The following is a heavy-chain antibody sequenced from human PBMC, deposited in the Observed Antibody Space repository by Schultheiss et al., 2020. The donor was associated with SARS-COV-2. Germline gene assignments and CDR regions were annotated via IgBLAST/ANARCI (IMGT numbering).Heavy chain of an antibody. CDR3: ARDPAIFGVVIISYFDY. Sequence: GGSLRLSCAASGFTFSSYEMNWVRQAPGKGLEWVAVISYDGSNKYYADSVKGRFTISRDNAKNSLYLQMNSLRAEDTAVYYCARDPAIFGVVIISYFDYWGQGTLVTVSS. V-gene: IGHV3-30*04. CDR1: GFTFSSYE. J-gene: IGHJ4*02. CDR2: ISYDGSNK. D-gene: IGHD3-3*01.